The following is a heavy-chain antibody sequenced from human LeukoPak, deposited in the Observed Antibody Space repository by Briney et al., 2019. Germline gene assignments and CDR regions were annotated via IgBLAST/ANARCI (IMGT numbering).Heavy chain of an antibody. J-gene: IGHJ4*02. CDR2: IIPIFGTA. CDR1: GGTFSSYA. Sequence: SVKVSCKASGGTFSSYAISWVRQAPGQGLEWMGRIIPIFGTANYAQKFQGRVTITTDESTSTAYMELSSLRSEDTAVYYCASHNYGYNSYYFDYWGQGTLVTVSS. CDR3: ASHNYGYNSYYFDY. D-gene: IGHD5-24*01. V-gene: IGHV1-69*05.